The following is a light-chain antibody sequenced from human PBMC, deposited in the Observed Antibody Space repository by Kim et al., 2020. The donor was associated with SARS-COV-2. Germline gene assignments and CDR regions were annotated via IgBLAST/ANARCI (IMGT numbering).Light chain of an antibody. CDR2: GVS. Sequence: VSPGEMITLSCRTSQSVGDDLALYQQRPGQAPRLLIYGVSTRANGVPARFSGSGSGTEFTVTISSLQSEDFTVYYCQQYKIWPLTFGGGTKVDIK. V-gene: IGKV3-15*01. J-gene: IGKJ4*01. CDR3: QQYKIWPLT. CDR1: QSVGDD.